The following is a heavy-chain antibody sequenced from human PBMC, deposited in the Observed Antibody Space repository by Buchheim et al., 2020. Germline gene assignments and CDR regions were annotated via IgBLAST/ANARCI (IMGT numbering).Heavy chain of an antibody. J-gene: IGHJ4*02. CDR2: ITASSGST. Sequence: EVQLLESGGGLVQPGGSLRLSCAASGFTFSNYAMSWVRQAPGKGLEWVSSITASSGSTYYADSVKGRFTLSSDNSKNTLYLQMNSLRAEDTAVYYCARSPPADNGDPAVVVTYDYWGQGTL. D-gene: IGHD2-2*01. V-gene: IGHV3-23*01. CDR1: GFTFSNYA. CDR3: ARSPPADNGDPAVVVTYDY.